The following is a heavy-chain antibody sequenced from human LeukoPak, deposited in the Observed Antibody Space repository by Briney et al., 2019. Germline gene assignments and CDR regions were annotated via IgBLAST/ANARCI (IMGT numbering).Heavy chain of an antibody. V-gene: IGHV1-46*01. D-gene: IGHD2-15*01. CDR1: GYTFTGYY. J-gene: IGHJ4*02. CDR3: ARVGPSGPTFDY. Sequence: GASVKVSCKASGYTFTGYYMHWVRPAPGQGLEWMGIINPSGGSTSYAQKFQGRVTMTRDTSTSTVYMELSSLRSEDTAVYYCARVGPSGPTFDYWGQGTLVTVSS. CDR2: INPSGGST.